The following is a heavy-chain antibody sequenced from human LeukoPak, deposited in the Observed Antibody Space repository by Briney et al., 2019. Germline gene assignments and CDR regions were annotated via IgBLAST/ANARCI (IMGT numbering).Heavy chain of an antibody. CDR2: IYYSGST. J-gene: IGHJ4*02. CDR1: GGSTSSYY. V-gene: IGHV4-59*01. CDR3: ARVVGWELRSDYFDY. Sequence: PSETLSLPCTVSGGSTSSYYWSWIRQPPGKGLEWIGYIYYSGSTNYNPSLKSRVTISVDTSKNQFSLKLSSVTAADTAVYYCARVVGWELRSDYFDYWGQRTLVTVSS. D-gene: IGHD1-26*01.